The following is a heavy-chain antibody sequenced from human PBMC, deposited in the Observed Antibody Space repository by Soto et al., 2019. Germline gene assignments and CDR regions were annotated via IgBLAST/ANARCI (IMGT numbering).Heavy chain of an antibody. CDR3: AKRTVGWYFDL. V-gene: IGHV3-23*01. CDR1: GFTFSSYA. D-gene: IGHD4-17*01. J-gene: IGHJ2*01. CDR2: ISGSGGST. Sequence: EVQLLESGGGLVQPGGSLRLSCAASGFTFSSYAMSWVRQAPGKGLEWVSVISGSGGSTYSAYSVKGRFTISRDNSKNTLYLQMNSLRAEDTAVYYCAKRTVGWYFDLWGRGTLVTVSS.